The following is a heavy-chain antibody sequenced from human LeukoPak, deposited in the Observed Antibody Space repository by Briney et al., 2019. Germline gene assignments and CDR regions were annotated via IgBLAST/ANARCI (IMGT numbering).Heavy chain of an antibody. D-gene: IGHD6-19*01. Sequence: PGGSLRLSCAASGFNFSSYAMSWVRQAPGKGLEWVSAISGSGGSTYYADSVKGRFTISRDNSKNTLYLQMNSLRAEDTAVYYCAGAVAGSMDYWGQGTLVTVSS. CDR2: ISGSGGST. J-gene: IGHJ4*02. V-gene: IGHV3-23*01. CDR3: AGAVAGSMDY. CDR1: GFNFSSYA.